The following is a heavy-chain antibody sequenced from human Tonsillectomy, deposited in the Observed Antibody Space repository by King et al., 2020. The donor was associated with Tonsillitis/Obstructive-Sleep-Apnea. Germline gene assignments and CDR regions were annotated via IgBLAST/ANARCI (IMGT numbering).Heavy chain of an antibody. CDR2: ISSSSSYT. J-gene: IGHJ1*01. CDR1: GFTFSDYY. CDR3: ARDFRGYCSSTSYYMAEYFQH. D-gene: IGHD2-2*02. V-gene: IGHV3-11*05. Sequence: HVQLVESGGGLVKPGGSLRLSCAASGFTFSDYYMSWIRQAPGKGLEWVSYISSSSSYTNYADSVKGRFTISRDNAKNSLYLQMNSLRAEDTAVYYCARDFRGYCSSTSYYMAEYFQHWGQGTLVTVSS.